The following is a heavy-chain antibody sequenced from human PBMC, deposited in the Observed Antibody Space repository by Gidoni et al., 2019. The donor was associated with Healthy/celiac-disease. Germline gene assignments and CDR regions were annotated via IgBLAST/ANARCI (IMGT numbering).Heavy chain of an antibody. Sequence: QVQLVPSGAAVKKPGSSVKVSCQASGGPFSSDAISWVRQAHGQGFEWMGGIIPIFGTANYAQKFQGRVTITADKSTSTAYMELSSLRSEDTAVYYCARGSMVQGVNDYWGQGTLVTVSS. CDR3: ARGSMVQGVNDY. D-gene: IGHD3-10*01. V-gene: IGHV1-69*06. J-gene: IGHJ4*02. CDR1: GGPFSSDA. CDR2: IIPIFGTA.